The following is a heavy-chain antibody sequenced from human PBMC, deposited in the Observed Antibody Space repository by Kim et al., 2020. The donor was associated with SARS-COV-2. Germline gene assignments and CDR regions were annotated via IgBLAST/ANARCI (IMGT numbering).Heavy chain of an antibody. CDR2: INHSGST. J-gene: IGHJ4*02. Sequence: SETLSLTCAVYGGSFSGYYWSWIRQPPGKGLEWIGEINHSGSTNYNPSLKSRVTISVDTSKNQFSLKLSSVTAADTAVYYCARVRGRRGSGSYSAKPRLGYFDYWGQGTLVTVSS. CDR3: ARVRGRRGSGSYSAKPRLGYFDY. CDR1: GGSFSGYY. V-gene: IGHV4-34*01. D-gene: IGHD3-10*01.